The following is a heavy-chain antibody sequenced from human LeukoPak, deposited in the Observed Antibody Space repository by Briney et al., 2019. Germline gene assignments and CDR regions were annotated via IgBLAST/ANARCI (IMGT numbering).Heavy chain of an antibody. CDR3: ARACSSTSCKGAYYYGMDV. J-gene: IGHJ6*02. CDR2: IDPTDSYT. V-gene: IGHV5-10-1*01. Sequence: KRGESLKISCQGSGSIFTSYWITWVRQLPGKGLEWMGMIDPTDSYTNYSPSFQGHVTISADKSISTAYLQWSSLKASDTAMYYCARACSSTSCKGAYYYGMDVWGQGTTVTVSS. D-gene: IGHD2-2*01. CDR1: GSIFTSYW.